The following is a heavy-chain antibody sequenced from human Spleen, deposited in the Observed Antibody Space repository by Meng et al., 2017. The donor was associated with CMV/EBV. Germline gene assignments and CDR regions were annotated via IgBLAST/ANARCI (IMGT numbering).Heavy chain of an antibody. J-gene: IGHJ4*02. V-gene: IGHV1-2*06. CDR3: ARVYYYDSSGNYPFDY. CDR2: INPRSGDT. D-gene: IGHD3-22*01. Sequence: GYTVTAFYINWVRQAPGQGLEWMGRINPRSGDTHYAQNFQGRVTMTRDTSITTAYMEMSRLRSDDTAVYYCARVYYYDSSGNYPFDYWGQGTLVTVSS. CDR1: GYTVTAFY.